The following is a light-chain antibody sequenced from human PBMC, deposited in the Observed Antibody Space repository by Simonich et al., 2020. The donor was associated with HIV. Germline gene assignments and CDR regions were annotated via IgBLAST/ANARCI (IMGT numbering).Light chain of an antibody. CDR1: QSVLYSSNKKNY. J-gene: IGKJ4*01. CDR2: WAS. CDR3: QQYYGTPLT. V-gene: IGKV4-1*01. Sequence: DIVMTQSPDSLAVSLGERATINCQSSQSVLYSSNKKNYLAWYQPKHGKPPKLLIYWASTRESGVPDRFSGSGSWTDFTLTISSLQAEDVAVYYCQQYYGTPLTFGGGTRVEIK.